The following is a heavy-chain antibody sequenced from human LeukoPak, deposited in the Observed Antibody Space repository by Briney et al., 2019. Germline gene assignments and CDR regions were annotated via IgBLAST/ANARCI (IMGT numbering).Heavy chain of an antibody. CDR2: ISSSGSAI. Sequence: GGSLRLSCAASGFTFSSYEMNWVRQAPGKGLEWVSYISSSGSAIYYADSVKGRFTISRDNAKNSLYLQMNRLRVEETGMYYCGRSLYFPHSVQGPFTPSRDNAKNSLFLQMNRLRVEDTAMSYCARVGGGHGSGWSTTDYWGQGTLVTISS. D-gene: IGHD5-18*01. CDR3: GRSLYFPHSVQGPFTPSRDNAKNSLFLQMNRLRVEDTAMSYCARVGGGHGSGWSTTDY. CDR1: GFTFSSYE. V-gene: IGHV3-48*03. J-gene: IGHJ4*02.